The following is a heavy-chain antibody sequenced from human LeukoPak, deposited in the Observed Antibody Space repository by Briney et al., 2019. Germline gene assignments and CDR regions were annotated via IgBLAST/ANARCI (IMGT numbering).Heavy chain of an antibody. V-gene: IGHV1-2*02. J-gene: IGHJ4*02. CDR1: GYTFTDYF. CDR3: ATLRPLYYYDSSGYFH. D-gene: IGHD3-22*01. Sequence: ASVKVSCKTSGYTFTDYFINWIRQAPGQGLEWVGWINPNTGGTNYAQKFQGRVTMTEDTSTDTAYMELSSLRSEDTAVYYCATLRPLYYYDSSGYFHWGQGTLVTVSS. CDR2: INPNTGGT.